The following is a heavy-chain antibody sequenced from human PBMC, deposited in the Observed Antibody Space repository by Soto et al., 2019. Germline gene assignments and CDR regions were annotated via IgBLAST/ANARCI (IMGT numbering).Heavy chain of an antibody. J-gene: IGHJ4*02. Sequence: PVGSLRLSCAVPGFTFSRYWMTWVRQAPGKGLEWVSAISATGGAAFYADSVKGRFTISRDNSKNTVFLQIDSLVTEDTAVYYCAQRTTAVYCFDFWGQGTLVTVSS. CDR1: GFTFSRYW. CDR2: ISATGGAA. V-gene: IGHV3-23*01. D-gene: IGHD2-15*01. CDR3: AQRTTAVYCFDF.